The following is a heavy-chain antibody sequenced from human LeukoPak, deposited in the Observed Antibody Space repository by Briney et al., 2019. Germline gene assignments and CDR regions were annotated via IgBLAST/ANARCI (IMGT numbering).Heavy chain of an antibody. CDR2: ISAYNGNT. Sequence: GASVKVSCKASGYTFTSYGISWVRQAPGQGLEWMGWISAYNGNTNYAQKLQGRVTMTTDTSTSTAYMELRSLRSDDTAVYYCARVTPPNRFLEWLLSYYFDYWGQGTLVTVSS. CDR1: GYTFTSYG. J-gene: IGHJ4*02. D-gene: IGHD3-3*01. CDR3: ARVTPPNRFLEWLLSYYFDY. V-gene: IGHV1-18*01.